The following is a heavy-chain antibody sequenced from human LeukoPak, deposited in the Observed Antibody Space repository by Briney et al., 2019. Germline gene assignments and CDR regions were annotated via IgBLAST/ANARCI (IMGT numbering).Heavy chain of an antibody. CDR3: ARGRYNYYMDV. J-gene: IGHJ6*03. CDR2: IYHSGST. D-gene: IGHD1-14*01. Sequence: SETLSLTCAVSGYSISSGYYWGWIRQPPGKGLEWIGSIYHSGSTYYNPSLKSRVTISVDTSKNQFSLKLSSVTAADMAVYYCARGRYNYYMDVWGKGTTVTVYS. V-gene: IGHV4-38-2*01. CDR1: GYSISSGYY.